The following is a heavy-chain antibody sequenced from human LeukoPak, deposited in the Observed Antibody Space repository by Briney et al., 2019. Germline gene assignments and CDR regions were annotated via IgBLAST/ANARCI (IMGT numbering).Heavy chain of an antibody. CDR1: GFTFNNEA. CDR3: TKVRSGSSNWALRVFDY. J-gene: IGHJ4*02. D-gene: IGHD4-11*01. CDR2: ISPGGGTT. V-gene: IGHV3-23*01. Sequence: GGSLRLSCAVSGFTFNNEAMGWVRQLRGGGLEWVSTISPGGGTTYYAESMKGRFTISRDNSKSTLYLEMKSLRVEDTAVYYCTKVRSGSSNWALRVFDYWGQGALVTVSS.